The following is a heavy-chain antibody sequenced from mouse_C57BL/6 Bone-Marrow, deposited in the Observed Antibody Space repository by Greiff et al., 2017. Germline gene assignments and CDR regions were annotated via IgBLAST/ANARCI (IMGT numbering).Heavy chain of an antibody. CDR2: FLPGSGST. V-gene: IGHV1-9*01. CDR1: GYTFTGYW. Sequence: QVQLQQSGAELMKPGASVKLSCKATGYTFTGYWIEWVKQRPGHGLEWIGEFLPGSGSTNYNEKFKGKATFTADPSSNTAYMPRSGLTTEDSSIYYFAREGAQATAYWGQGTLVTVSA. D-gene: IGHD3-2*02. CDR3: AREGAQATAY. J-gene: IGHJ3*01.